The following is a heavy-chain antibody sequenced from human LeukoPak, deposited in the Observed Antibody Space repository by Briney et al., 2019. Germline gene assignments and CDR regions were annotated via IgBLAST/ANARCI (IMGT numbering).Heavy chain of an antibody. CDR1: GGTSSSYA. CDR2: IIPIFGIA. V-gene: IGHV1-69*04. CDR3: ARDVSSDYSNCDGLYYYGMDV. D-gene: IGHD4-11*01. Sequence: ASVKVSCKASGGTSSSYAISWVRQAPGQGLEWMGRIIPIFGIANYAQKFQGRVTITADKSTSTAYMELSSLRSEDTAVYYCARDVSSDYSNCDGLYYYGMDVWGQGTTVTVSS. J-gene: IGHJ6*02.